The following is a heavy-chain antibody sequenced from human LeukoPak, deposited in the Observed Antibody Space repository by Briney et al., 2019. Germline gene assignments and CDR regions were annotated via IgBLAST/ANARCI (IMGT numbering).Heavy chain of an antibody. CDR3: ARGVWFDP. J-gene: IGHJ5*02. CDR1: GGTFSSYA. Sequence: ASVKVSCEASGGTFSSYAISWVRQAPGQGLEWMGIINPSGGSTSYAQKFQGRVTMTRDTSTSTVYMELSSLRSEDTAVYYCARGVWFDPWGQGTLVTVSS. V-gene: IGHV1-46*01. CDR2: INPSGGST. D-gene: IGHD3-16*01.